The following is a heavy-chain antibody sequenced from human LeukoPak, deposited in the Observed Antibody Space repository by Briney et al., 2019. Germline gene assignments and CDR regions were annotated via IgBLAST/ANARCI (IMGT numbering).Heavy chain of an antibody. CDR2: VFDSGST. D-gene: IGHD5-12*01. CDR3: ARRVATSSPLYYYGMDV. Sequence: PSETLSLTCTVSGGSISSYYWTWIRQPPGKGLEWIGYVFDSGSTKDSHSLKSRVTISLDTSKNQFSLKLSYVTAADTAVYYCARRVATSSPLYYYGMDVWGQGTTVTVSS. J-gene: IGHJ6*02. CDR1: GGSISSYY. V-gene: IGHV4-59*08.